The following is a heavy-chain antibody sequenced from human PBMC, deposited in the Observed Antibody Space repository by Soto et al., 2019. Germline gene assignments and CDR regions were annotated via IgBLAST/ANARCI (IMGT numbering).Heavy chain of an antibody. V-gene: IGHV2-5*02. CDR3: AKQYNSNFDH. D-gene: IGHD1-1*01. Sequence: QITLEESGPTLVKATQTLTLTCALSGFTLNTHGMGVAWVRQPPGKALEWLALIYWDDSKYYSPSLESRLTATKVPTKTQVVLTMTNMDPGETATYFRAKQYNSNFDHWGRGTLITVSS. CDR1: GFTLNTHGMG. J-gene: IGHJ4*02. CDR2: IYWDDSK.